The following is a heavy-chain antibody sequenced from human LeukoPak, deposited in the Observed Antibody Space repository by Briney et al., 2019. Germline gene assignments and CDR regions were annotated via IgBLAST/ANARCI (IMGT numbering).Heavy chain of an antibody. D-gene: IGHD1-26*01. J-gene: IGHJ4*02. V-gene: IGHV3-30*18. CDR3: AKDIGRGTYYFEAFDY. Sequence: QPGGSLRLSCAASGFTFSSYGMHWVRQAPGKGLEWVAVISYDGSNKYYADSVKGRFTISRDNSKNTLYLQMHSLRAEDMALYYCAKDIGRGTYYFEAFDYWGRGTLVTVSS. CDR2: ISYDGSNK. CDR1: GFTFSSYG.